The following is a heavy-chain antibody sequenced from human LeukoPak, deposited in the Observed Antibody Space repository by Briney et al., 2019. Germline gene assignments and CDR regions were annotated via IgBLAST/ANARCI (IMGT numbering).Heavy chain of an antibody. D-gene: IGHD6-19*01. V-gene: IGHV4-59*01. J-gene: IGHJ6*03. Sequence: SETLSLTCTVSGGSISSYYWSWIRQPPGKGLEWIGYIYYSGSTNYNPSLKSQVTISVDTSKNQFSLKLSSVTAADTAVYYCARETYSSGWYGGYYYYMDVWGKGTTVTVSS. CDR2: IYYSGST. CDR3: ARETYSSGWYGGYYYYMDV. CDR1: GGSISSYY.